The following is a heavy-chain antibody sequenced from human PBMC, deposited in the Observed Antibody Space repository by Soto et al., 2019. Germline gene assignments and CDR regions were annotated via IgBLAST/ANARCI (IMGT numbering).Heavy chain of an antibody. D-gene: IGHD1-1*01. CDR2: IYYSGST. J-gene: IGHJ6*03. Sequence: PSETLYLTCTVSGGSISSYYWSWIRQPPGKGLEWIGYIYYSGSTNYNPSLKSRVTISVDTSKNQFSLKLSSVTAADTAVYYCARAPIYNNYYYYYMDVWGKGTTVTVSS. CDR1: GGSISSYY. V-gene: IGHV4-59*01. CDR3: ARAPIYNNYYYYYMDV.